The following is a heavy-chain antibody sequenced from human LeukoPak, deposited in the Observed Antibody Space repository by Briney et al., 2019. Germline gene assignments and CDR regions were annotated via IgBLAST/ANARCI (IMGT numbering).Heavy chain of an antibody. V-gene: IGHV3-23*01. CDR2: ISGSGGST. CDR1: GFAFSSYG. CDR3: AKEDYYDSSGYLEAYYFDY. D-gene: IGHD3-22*01. Sequence: GGTLRLSCAASGFAFSSYGMSWVRQAPGKGLEWVSAISGSGGSTCYADSVKGRFTISRDNSKNTLYLQMNSLRAEDTAVYYCAKEDYYDSSGYLEAYYFDYWGQGTLVTVSS. J-gene: IGHJ4*02.